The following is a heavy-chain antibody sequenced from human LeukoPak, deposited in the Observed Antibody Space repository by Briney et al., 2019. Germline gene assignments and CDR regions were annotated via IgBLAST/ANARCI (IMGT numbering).Heavy chain of an antibody. D-gene: IGHD3-22*01. V-gene: IGHV3-21*01. CDR3: ARDSAPRYYYDSSGYPTDY. CDR2: ISSSSSYM. CDR1: GFTFSSYS. J-gene: IGHJ4*02. Sequence: PGGSLRLSCAASGFTFSSYSMNWVCQAPGKGLEWVSSISSSSSYMYYADSVKGRFTISRDNAKNSLYLQMNSLRAEDTAVYYCARDSAPRYYYDSSGYPTDYWGQGTLVTVSS.